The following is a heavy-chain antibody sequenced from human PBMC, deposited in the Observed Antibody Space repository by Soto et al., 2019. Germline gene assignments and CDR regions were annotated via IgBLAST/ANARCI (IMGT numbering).Heavy chain of an antibody. CDR2: IYWDDDK. V-gene: IGHV2-5*02. J-gene: IGHJ4*02. Sequence: QITLKESGPTLVKPTQTLTLTCTFSGFSLSSTRMAVGWIRQPPGKALEWLALIYWDDDKLYSPFLNSRLTITKDTSKNQVVLTMSHMDPVDTARYYCAHIVVAGLGYYFDYWGQGTLVTVSS. CDR3: AHIVVAGLGYYFDY. CDR1: GFSLSSTRMA. D-gene: IGHD6-19*01.